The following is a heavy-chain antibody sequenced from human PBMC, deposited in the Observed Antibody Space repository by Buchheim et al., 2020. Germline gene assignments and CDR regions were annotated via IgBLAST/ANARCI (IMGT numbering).Heavy chain of an antibody. Sequence: QVQLVESGGGVVQPGRSLRLSCAASGFTFSSYGMHWVRQAPGKGLEWVAVIWYDGSNKYYADSVKGRFTISRDNSKNTLYLQMNSLRAEDTAVYYCARGRDGYNDYYYYGMDVWGQGTT. CDR2: IWYDGSNK. D-gene: IGHD5-24*01. V-gene: IGHV3-33*01. CDR1: GFTFSSYG. CDR3: ARGRDGYNDYYYYGMDV. J-gene: IGHJ6*02.